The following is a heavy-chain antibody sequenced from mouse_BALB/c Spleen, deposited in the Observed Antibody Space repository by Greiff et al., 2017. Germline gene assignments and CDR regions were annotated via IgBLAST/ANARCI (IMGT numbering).Heavy chain of an antibody. CDR2: ISSGSSTI. J-gene: IGHJ4*01. V-gene: IGHV5-17*02. CDR1: GFTFSSFG. Sequence: EVQLMESGGGLVQPGGSRKLSCAASGFTFSSFGMHWVRQAPEKGLEWVGYISSGSSTIYYADTVKGRFTISSDNPKNTLFLQMTSLRSEDTAMYYCARSGGDGDYAMDYWGQGTSVTVSS. D-gene: IGHD2-13*01. CDR3: ARSGGDGDYAMDY.